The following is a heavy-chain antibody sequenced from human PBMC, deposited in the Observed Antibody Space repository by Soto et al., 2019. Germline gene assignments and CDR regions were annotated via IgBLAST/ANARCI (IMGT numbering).Heavy chain of an antibody. D-gene: IGHD2-2*01. Sequence: QVQLVQSGAEVKKTGASVKVSCKASGYIFASYAISWMRQATGQGLEWMGWISAYNGNTNYAQKLQGTVTMTTDTSTRTAYMELRSVRSGDTAVYSRARDYPPPGYSGQGTLVTVSS. J-gene: IGHJ4*02. CDR3: ARDYPPPGY. V-gene: IGHV1-18*01. CDR1: GYIFASYA. CDR2: ISAYNGNT.